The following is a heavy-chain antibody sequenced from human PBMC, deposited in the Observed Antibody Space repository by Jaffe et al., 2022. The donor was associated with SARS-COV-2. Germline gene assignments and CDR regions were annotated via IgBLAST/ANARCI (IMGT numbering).Heavy chain of an antibody. D-gene: IGHD6-13*01. Sequence: EVQLLESGGGLVQPGGSLRLSCAASGFTFSSYAMSWVRQAPGKGLEWVSSFSGSGVTTYYADSVQGRFTISRDNSKNTLYLQMDSLRADDTAIYYCAKARVGSGIAAAGFGCWGQGTLVTVSS. CDR1: GFTFSSYA. J-gene: IGHJ4*02. CDR3: AKARVGSGIAAAGFGC. CDR2: FSGSGVTT. V-gene: IGHV3-23*01.